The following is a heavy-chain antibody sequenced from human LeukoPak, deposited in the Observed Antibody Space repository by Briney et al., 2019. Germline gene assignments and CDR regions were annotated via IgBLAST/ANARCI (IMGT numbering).Heavy chain of an antibody. Sequence: GGSLRLSCAASGFTFSSYAMHWVRQAPGKGLEWVAVISYDGSNKYYADSVKGRFTISRDNSKNTLYLQMNSLRAEDTAVYYCARGQVPAAGYTDVWGKGTTVTVSS. CDR3: ARGQVPAAGYTDV. CDR2: ISYDGSNK. V-gene: IGHV3-30-3*01. D-gene: IGHD2-2*01. J-gene: IGHJ6*03. CDR1: GFTFSSYA.